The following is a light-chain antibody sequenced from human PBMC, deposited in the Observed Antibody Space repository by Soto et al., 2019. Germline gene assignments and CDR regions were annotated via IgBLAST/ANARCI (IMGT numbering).Light chain of an antibody. CDR3: AAWDDSLNGHV. CDR2: TTN. V-gene: IGLV1-44*01. J-gene: IGLJ1*01. CDR1: SSNIGTSS. Sequence: QSVLTQPHSASGTPGQRGTISCSGSSSNIGTSSVHWFQQLPGTAPKLLISTTNQRPSGVPERFSGSKSGTSASLAISGLQSEDEADYYCAAWDDSLNGHVFGTGTKVTV.